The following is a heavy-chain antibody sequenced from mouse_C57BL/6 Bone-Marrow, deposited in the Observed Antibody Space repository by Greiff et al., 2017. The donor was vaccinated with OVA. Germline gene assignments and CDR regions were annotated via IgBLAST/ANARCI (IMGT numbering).Heavy chain of an antibody. J-gene: IGHJ1*03. CDR2: INYDGSST. CDR3: ARDPYYSNYGDWYFDV. Sequence: EVKVVESEGGLVQPGSSMKLSCTASGFTFSDYYMAWVRQVPEKGLEWVANINYDGSSTYYLDSLKSRFIISRDNAKNILYLQMSSLKSEDTATYYCARDPYYSNYGDWYFDVWGTGTTVTVSS. CDR1: GFTFSDYY. V-gene: IGHV5-16*01. D-gene: IGHD2-5*01.